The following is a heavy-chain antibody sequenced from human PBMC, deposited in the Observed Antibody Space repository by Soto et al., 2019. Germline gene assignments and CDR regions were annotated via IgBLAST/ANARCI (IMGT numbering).Heavy chain of an antibody. CDR3: AGEGGSGYDTTLDY. D-gene: IGHD5-12*01. J-gene: IGHJ4*02. CDR1: GGSISSGGYY. CDR2: IYYSGST. V-gene: IGHV4-31*03. Sequence: QVQLQESGPGLVKPSQTLSLTCTVSGGSISSGGYYWSWIRQHPGKGLEWIGYIYYSGSTYYNPSVKSRVSRSVDTSKNQGSLKLSAVTAADTAVYYCAGEGGSGYDTTLDYWGQGSLVTVSS.